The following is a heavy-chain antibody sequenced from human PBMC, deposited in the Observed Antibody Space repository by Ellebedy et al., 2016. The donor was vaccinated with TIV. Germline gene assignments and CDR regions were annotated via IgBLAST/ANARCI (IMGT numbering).Heavy chain of an antibody. CDR3: ARHMVRIRLGMDV. Sequence: MPSETLSLTCTVSGDSINNYYWTWLRRPPGKGLEWIGYIYYSGSTKYNPSLESRVTISVDTSKNQFSLKLRSVTAADTAVYYCARHMVRIRLGMDVWGQGTTVTVSS. V-gene: IGHV4-59*08. J-gene: IGHJ6*02. CDR2: IYYSGST. D-gene: IGHD3-10*01. CDR1: GDSINNYY.